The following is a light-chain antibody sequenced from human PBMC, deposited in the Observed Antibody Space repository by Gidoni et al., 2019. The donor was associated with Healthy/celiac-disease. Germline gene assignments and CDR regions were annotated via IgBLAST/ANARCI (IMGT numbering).Light chain of an antibody. Sequence: IKLTTSTSTLSASVGDRVTITSRASQSISSWLAWYQQKPGKAPKLRIYDASSLESGGPSRFSGSGSGTEFTLTISSLQPYDFATYYCQQYNSYPYTFGQGTKLEIK. CDR1: QSISSW. CDR3: QQYNSYPYT. CDR2: DAS. J-gene: IGKJ2*01. V-gene: IGKV1-5*01.